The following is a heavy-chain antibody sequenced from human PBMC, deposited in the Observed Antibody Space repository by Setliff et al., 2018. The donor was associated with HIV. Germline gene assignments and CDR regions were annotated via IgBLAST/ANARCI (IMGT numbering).Heavy chain of an antibody. Sequence: GESLKISCKGSGYNFTNEWIGWVRQMPGKGLEWMGSIYPGDSDTRYSPSFQGQVTISADKSISTAYLQWSSLKASDTAMYYCARIHYYGSGRFDYWGQGNLVTSPQ. CDR3: ARIHYYGSGRFDY. D-gene: IGHD3-10*01. V-gene: IGHV5-51*01. J-gene: IGHJ4*02. CDR2: IYPGDSDT. CDR1: GYNFTNEW.